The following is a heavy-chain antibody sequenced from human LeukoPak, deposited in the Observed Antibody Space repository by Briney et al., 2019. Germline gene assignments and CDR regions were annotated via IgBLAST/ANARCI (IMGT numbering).Heavy chain of an antibody. D-gene: IGHD3-16*01. Sequence: GGSLRLSCVGSGFTFSTHAMGWVRQAPGKGLEWVSSISGNGDKTDYADSVRGRFSITRDSSKTTVTLQMNGLRAEDTAIYFCAKVRLEGDETSRYRPYDDWGQGTLVTVSS. CDR3: AKVRLEGDETSRYRPYDD. CDR2: ISGNGDKT. CDR1: GFTFSTHA. V-gene: IGHV3-23*01. J-gene: IGHJ4*02.